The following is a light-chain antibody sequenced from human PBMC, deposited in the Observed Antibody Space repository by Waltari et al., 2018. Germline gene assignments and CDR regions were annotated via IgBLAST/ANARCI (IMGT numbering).Light chain of an antibody. CDR1: HSVSSSY. CDR3: QQYGSSFTWT. V-gene: IGKV3-20*01. J-gene: IGKJ1*01. Sequence: EIVLTQSPGTLSFSPGERATLPCRASHSVSSSYLAWYQQKPGQAPRLLIYGASSRATGIPDRFSGSWSGTDFTLTISRLEPEDFAVYYCQQYGSSFTWTFGQGTKVEIK. CDR2: GAS.